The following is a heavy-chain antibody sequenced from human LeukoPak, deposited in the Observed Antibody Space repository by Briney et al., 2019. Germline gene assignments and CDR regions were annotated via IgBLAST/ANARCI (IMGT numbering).Heavy chain of an antibody. CDR3: TRVRPYGTGCFDS. CDR1: GFTFDYIW. CDR2: IKSKTDGETT. J-gene: IGHJ4*02. D-gene: IGHD6-19*01. Sequence: PGGSLRLSCAASGFTFDYIWMSWVRQAPGKGLEWVGRIKSKTDGETTDYATPVKGRFTLSRDDSKKMVYLQMNFLKIEDTAVYYCTRVRPYGTGCFDSWGQGTLVTVSS. V-gene: IGHV3-15*01.